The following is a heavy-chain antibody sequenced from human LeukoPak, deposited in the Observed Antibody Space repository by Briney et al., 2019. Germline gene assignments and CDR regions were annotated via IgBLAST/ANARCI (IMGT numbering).Heavy chain of an antibody. CDR1: GYSFTSYD. CDR2: MSPDSGKT. J-gene: IGHJ5*02. D-gene: IGHD2-21*02. CDR3: ARWGGDYLSGDP. Sequence: ASVKVFCKASGYSFTSYDIHWVRQATGLGLERMGWMSPDSGKTGYAQPFQGRVTMTRNTSISTAYMELRSLTSEDTAVYFCARWGGDYLSGDPWGQGTLVTVSS. V-gene: IGHV1-8*01.